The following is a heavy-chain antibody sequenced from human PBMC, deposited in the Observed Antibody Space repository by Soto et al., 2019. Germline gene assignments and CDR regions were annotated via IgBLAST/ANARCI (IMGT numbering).Heavy chain of an antibody. V-gene: IGHV3-30-3*01. CDR1: GFTFSSYA. Sequence: QVQLVESGGGVVQPGRSLRLSCAASGFTFSSYAMHWVRQAPGKGLEWVAVISYDGSNKYYADSVKGRFTISRDNSKNTLYLQMNSLRAEDTAVYYCARDLGATVVTYAGGYWGQGTLVTVSS. CDR2: ISYDGSNK. D-gene: IGHD4-17*01. J-gene: IGHJ4*02. CDR3: ARDLGATVVTYAGGY.